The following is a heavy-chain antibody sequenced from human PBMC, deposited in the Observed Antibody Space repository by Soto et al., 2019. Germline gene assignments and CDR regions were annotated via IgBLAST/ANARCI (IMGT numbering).Heavy chain of an antibody. J-gene: IGHJ6*02. D-gene: IGHD3-9*01. CDR2: ISPIFGTA. Sequence: SSVMVSCKASGGTIGSSAISWARQAPCQGLEWMGGISPIFGTANYAQKFQGRVTITADESTSTAYIELSSLRSEDTAVYYCARELDILTGYYYYYXMDVWGQGTTVTVSS. CDR1: GGTIGSSA. CDR3: ARELDILTGYYYYYXMDV. V-gene: IGHV1-69*13.